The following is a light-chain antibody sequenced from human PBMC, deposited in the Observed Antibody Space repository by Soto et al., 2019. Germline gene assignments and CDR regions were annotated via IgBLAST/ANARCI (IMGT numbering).Light chain of an antibody. CDR2: EVT. CDR1: SDDIGSYNR. J-gene: IGLJ1*01. CDR3: SSYTNINTRACV. Sequence: QSVLTHPASVSGSPGQSITISCTGTSDDIGSYNRVSWYQQHPGKAPKLIIYEVTDRPSGVSNRFSGSKSGNTASLTISGLQAEDEAEYYCSSYTNINTRACVFGTGTKVTVL. V-gene: IGLV2-14*01.